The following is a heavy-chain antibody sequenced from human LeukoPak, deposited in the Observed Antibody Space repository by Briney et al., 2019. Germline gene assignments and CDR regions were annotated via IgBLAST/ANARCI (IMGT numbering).Heavy chain of an antibody. V-gene: IGHV3-20*04. CDR3: ARKAATNHNPYYFDY. J-gene: IGHJ4*02. D-gene: IGHD5-12*01. Sequence: GGSLRLSCAASGFTFADNGMSWVRQAPGKGLERVSGIKWDGVSTCHAESVTGRFTNSRDNAKNSLYLQMISLRAEDTALYCCARKAATNHNPYYFDYWGQGTLVTVSS. CDR1: GFTFADNG. CDR2: IKWDGVST.